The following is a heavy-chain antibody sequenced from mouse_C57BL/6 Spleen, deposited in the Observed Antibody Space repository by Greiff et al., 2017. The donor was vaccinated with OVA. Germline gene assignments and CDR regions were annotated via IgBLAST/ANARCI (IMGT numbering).Heavy chain of an antibody. J-gene: IGHJ1*03. V-gene: IGHV1-54*01. CDR3: ARGDYYGSTRYFDV. CDR1: GYAFTNYL. D-gene: IGHD1-1*01. Sequence: VQLQQSGAELVRPGTSVKVSCKASGYAFTNYLIEWVKQRPGQGLEWIGVINPGSGGTNYNEKFKGKATLTADKSSSTAYMQLSSLTSEDSAFYFCARGDYYGSTRYFDVWGTGTTVTVSS. CDR2: INPGSGGT.